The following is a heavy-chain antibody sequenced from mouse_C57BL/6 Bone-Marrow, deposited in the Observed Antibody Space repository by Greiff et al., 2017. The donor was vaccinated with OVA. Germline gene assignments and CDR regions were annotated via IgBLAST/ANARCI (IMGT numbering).Heavy chain of an antibody. V-gene: IGHV5-9-1*02. CDR3: TREEAIYYDYDGAAWFAY. CDR2: ISSGGDYI. D-gene: IGHD2-4*01. J-gene: IGHJ3*01. Sequence: EVKVVESGEGLVKPGGSLKLSCAASGFTFSSYAMSWVRQTPEKRLEWVAYISSGGDYIYYADTVKGRFTISRDNARNTLYLQMSSLKSEDTAMYYCTREEAIYYDYDGAAWFAYWGQGTLVTVSA. CDR1: GFTFSSYA.